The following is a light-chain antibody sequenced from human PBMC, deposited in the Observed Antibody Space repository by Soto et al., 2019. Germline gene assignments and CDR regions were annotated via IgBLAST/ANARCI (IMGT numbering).Light chain of an antibody. J-gene: IGLJ1*01. CDR3: SSYAGSNNLV. Sequence: QSVLTQPPSASGSPGQSVTISCTGTSSDVGGYNYVSWYQQHPGKAPKLIIYEVTKWPSGVPDRFSGSKSGNTASLTVSGLQADDKADYYCSSYAGSNNLVFGTGTKVTVL. V-gene: IGLV2-8*01. CDR2: EVT. CDR1: SSDVGGYNY.